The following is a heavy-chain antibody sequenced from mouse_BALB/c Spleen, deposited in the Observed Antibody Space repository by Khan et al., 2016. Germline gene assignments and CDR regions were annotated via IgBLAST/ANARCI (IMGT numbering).Heavy chain of an antibody. CDR3: TRGASFAS. CDR1: GFTFSNYW. J-gene: IGHJ3*01. Sequence: EVKLEESGGGLVQPGGSMKLSCVASGFTFSNYWLNWVRQSPEKGLEWVAEIRLKSNNYATHYAESVKGRFTISRDDSKSSVYMRMNNLRAEDTGIYYCTRGASFASWGQGTLVTVSA. V-gene: IGHV6-6*02. CDR2: IRLKSNNYAT.